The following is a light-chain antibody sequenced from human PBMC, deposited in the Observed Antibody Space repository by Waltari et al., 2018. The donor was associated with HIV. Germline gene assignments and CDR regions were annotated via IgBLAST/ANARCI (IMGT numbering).Light chain of an antibody. Sequence: QSVLTQPASVSGSPGQSISISCPGTDRELGFSNFVSWYQHLPVKAPLLIIYRGTARASGISSRFSASKSGNTASLSISGLQLEDEGDYYCTSYSYSHHFAFGGGTTLTVL. CDR2: RGT. CDR3: TSYSYSHHFA. V-gene: IGLV2-14*01. J-gene: IGLJ3*02. CDR1: DRELGFSNF.